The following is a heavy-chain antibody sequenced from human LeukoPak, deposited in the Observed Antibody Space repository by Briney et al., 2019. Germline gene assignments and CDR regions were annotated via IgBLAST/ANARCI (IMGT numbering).Heavy chain of an antibody. Sequence: SETLSLTCTVSGGSISSYYWSWIRQPPGKGLEWIGYIYYSGSTNYNPSLKSRVTISVDTSKNQFSLKLSSVTAADTAVYYCARSQWELLRFDYWGQGTLVTVSS. V-gene: IGHV4-59*01. J-gene: IGHJ4*02. CDR1: GGSISSYY. D-gene: IGHD1-26*01. CDR3: ARSQWELLRFDY. CDR2: IYYSGST.